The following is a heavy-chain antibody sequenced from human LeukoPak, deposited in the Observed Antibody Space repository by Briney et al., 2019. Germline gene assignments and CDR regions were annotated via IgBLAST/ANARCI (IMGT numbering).Heavy chain of an antibody. D-gene: IGHD3-9*01. CDR3: ARDLTNYYYYYMDV. V-gene: IGHV3-23*01. CDR1: GFTFSSYA. CDR2: TSGSGEST. Sequence: GGSLRLSCAASGFTFSSYAMSWVRQAPGKGLEWVSVTSGSGESTFYADSVKGRFTISRDNAKNSLYLQMNSLRAEDTAVYYCARDLTNYYYYYMDVWGKGTTVTVSS. J-gene: IGHJ6*03.